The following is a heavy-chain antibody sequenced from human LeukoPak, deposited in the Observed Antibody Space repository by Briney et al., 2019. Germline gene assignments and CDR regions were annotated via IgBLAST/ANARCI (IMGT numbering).Heavy chain of an antibody. CDR3: ARSARHNRYFQH. Sequence: PSGTLSLTCAVSGGSISSSNWWSWIRQPPGKGLEWIGEIYHSGSTNYNPSLKSRVTISVDTSKNQFSLKLSSVTAADTAVYYCARSARHNRYFQHWGQGTLVTVSS. J-gene: IGHJ1*01. CDR1: GGSISSSNW. CDR2: IYHSGST. D-gene: IGHD2/OR15-2a*01. V-gene: IGHV4-4*02.